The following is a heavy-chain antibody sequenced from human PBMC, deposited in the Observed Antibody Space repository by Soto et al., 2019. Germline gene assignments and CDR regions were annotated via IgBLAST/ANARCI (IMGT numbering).Heavy chain of an antibody. CDR2: IIPIFGTA. D-gene: IGHD2-15*01. J-gene: IGHJ5*02. V-gene: IGHV1-69*12. CDR3: ARSYCSGGSGYSENWFNP. Sequence: QVQLVQSGAVVKKPGSSVKVSCKASGGTFSSYAISWVRQAPGQGLEWMGGIIPIFGTANYAQKFKGRVPITADESKSPAYMALRSLGSEDTAVYYCARSYCSGGSGYSENWFNPWGQGTLVTVSS. CDR1: GGTFSSYA.